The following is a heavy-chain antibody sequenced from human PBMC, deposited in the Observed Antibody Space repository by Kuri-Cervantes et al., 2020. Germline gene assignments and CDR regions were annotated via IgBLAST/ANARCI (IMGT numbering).Heavy chain of an antibody. J-gene: IGHJ3*02. D-gene: IGHD5-12*01. CDR2: ISSSGSTI. V-gene: IGHV3-11*04. CDR3: ARSTSGYDDDAFDI. CDR1: GFTFGDYA. Sequence: GESLKISCTDSGFTFGDYAMNWIRQAPGKGLEWVSYISSSGSTIYYADSVKGRFTISRDNAKNSLYLQMNSLRAEDTAVYYCARSTSGYDDDAFDIWGQGTMVTVSS.